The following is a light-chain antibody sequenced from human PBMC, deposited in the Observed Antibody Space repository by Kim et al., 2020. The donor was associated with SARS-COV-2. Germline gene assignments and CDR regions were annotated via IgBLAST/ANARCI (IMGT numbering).Light chain of an antibody. Sequence: VSPGQTAIITCSGNKLGDKNVCWYQQKPGQSPVLVIYEDRKRPSGIPERVSGSNSGNTATLTISGTQAMDEADYYCQAWDSTTVVFGGGTQLTVL. CDR3: QAWDSTTVV. V-gene: IGLV3-1*01. J-gene: IGLJ2*01. CDR2: EDR. CDR1: KLGDKN.